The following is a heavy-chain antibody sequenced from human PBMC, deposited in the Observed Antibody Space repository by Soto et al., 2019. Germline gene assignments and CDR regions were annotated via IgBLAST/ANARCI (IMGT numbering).Heavy chain of an antibody. D-gene: IGHD6-13*01. Sequence: QVQLVQSGAAVKKPGSSVKVSCKSSGDSFGSYAFSWLRQAPGQGLAWMGGIVPVFGTGNSVEKFRDRITITAEDSTSTVYMELRSLRSDDTAVYYCARGGRIAATTLDHCGQGTLVTVSS. CDR2: IVPVFGTG. CDR1: GDSFGSYA. CDR3: ARGGRIAATTLDH. J-gene: IGHJ4*02. V-gene: IGHV1-69*01.